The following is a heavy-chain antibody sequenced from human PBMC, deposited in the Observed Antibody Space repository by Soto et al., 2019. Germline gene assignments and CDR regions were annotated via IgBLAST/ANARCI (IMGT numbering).Heavy chain of an antibody. CDR3: ARLVGSGSGSYYYYYGMDV. V-gene: IGHV5-10-1*01. CDR2: IDPSDSYT. D-gene: IGHD3-10*01. J-gene: IGHJ6*02. Sequence: GESLKISCKGSGYSFTSYWISWVRQMPGKGLEWMGRIDPSDSYTNYSPSFQGHVTISADKSISTAYLRWSSLKASDTAMYYCARLVGSGSGSYYYYYGMDVWGQGTTVTVSS. CDR1: GYSFTSYW.